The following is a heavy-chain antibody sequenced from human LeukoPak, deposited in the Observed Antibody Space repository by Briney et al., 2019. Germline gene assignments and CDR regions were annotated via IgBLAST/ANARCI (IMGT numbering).Heavy chain of an antibody. CDR2: IYYSGST. J-gene: IGHJ4*02. Sequence: SETLSLTCTVSGGSISSYYWSWIRQPPGKGLEWIGYIYYSGSTNYNPSLKSRVPISVDTSKNQFSLKLSSVTAADTAVYYCARTRGDSSSWGLYYFDYWGQGTLVTVSS. CDR3: ARTRGDSSSWGLYYFDY. CDR1: GGSISSYY. D-gene: IGHD6-13*01. V-gene: IGHV4-59*01.